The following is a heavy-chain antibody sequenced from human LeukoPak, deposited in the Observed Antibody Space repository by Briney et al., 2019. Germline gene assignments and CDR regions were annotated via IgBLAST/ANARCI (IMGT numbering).Heavy chain of an antibody. CDR3: ARVGSYSSGKFDN. CDR1: GYTFTSYD. CDR2: ISAYNGNT. J-gene: IGHJ4*02. V-gene: IGHV1-18*01. Sequence: ASVRVSCKASGYTFTSYDINWVRQAPGQGLEWMGWISAYNGNTHYAQKFQGRVTMTTDTSTSTSYMELRSLRSDDTAVHYCARVGSYSSGKFDNWGQGTLVTVSS. D-gene: IGHD6-19*01.